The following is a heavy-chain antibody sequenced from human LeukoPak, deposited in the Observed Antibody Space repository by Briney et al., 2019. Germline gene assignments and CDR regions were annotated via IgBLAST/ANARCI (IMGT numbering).Heavy chain of an antibody. CDR1: GGSFSDYY. CDR3: ARGAPDNWFDP. CDR2: INHSGST. Sequence: SETLSLTCAVYGGSFSDYYWSWIRLAPGKGLEWIGEINHSGSTNYNPSLKSRVTISVDTYKNQFSLKLSSVTAADTAVYYCARGAPDNWFDPWGQGTLVTVSS. J-gene: IGHJ5*02. V-gene: IGHV4-34*01.